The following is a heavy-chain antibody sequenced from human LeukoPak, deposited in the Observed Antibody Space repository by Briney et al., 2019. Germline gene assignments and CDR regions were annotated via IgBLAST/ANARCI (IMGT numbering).Heavy chain of an antibody. D-gene: IGHD3-3*01. Sequence: ASVKVSCKASGYTFTNYAMNWVRQAPGQGLEWMGWINTNTGNPTYAQGFTGRFVFSLDTSVSTAYLQISSLKAEDTAVYYCARGPEYYDFWSGPPDSWGQGTLVTVSS. CDR1: GYTFTNYA. J-gene: IGHJ4*02. CDR2: INTNTGNP. CDR3: ARGPEYYDFWSGPPDS. V-gene: IGHV7-4-1*02.